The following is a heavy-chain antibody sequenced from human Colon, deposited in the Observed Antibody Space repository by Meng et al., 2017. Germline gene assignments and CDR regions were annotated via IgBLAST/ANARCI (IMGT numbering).Heavy chain of an antibody. Sequence: EVQVVESGGGLVQPGGSLRLSCAASGFTFSTYWMHWVRQAPGKGLVWVSRITNDGSRTFYADSVRGRFIVSRDDAENTLYLQMNSLRAEDTALYYCARDQNGPGATIDHWGQGTLVTVSS. V-gene: IGHV3-74*01. CDR1: GFTFSTYW. CDR3: ARDQNGPGATIDH. J-gene: IGHJ4*02. CDR2: ITNDGSRT. D-gene: IGHD1-26*01.